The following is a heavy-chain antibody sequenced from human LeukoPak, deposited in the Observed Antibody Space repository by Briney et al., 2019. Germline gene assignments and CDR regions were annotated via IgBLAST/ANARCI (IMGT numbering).Heavy chain of an antibody. V-gene: IGHV4-4*02. J-gene: IGHJ5*02. CDR3: ARGWGWDYYGSGSYWFDP. CDR1: GGSISSSNW. D-gene: IGHD3-10*01. CDR2: IYHSGST. Sequence: SETLSLTCAVSGGSISSSNWWSWVRQPPGKGLEWIGEIYHSGSTNYNPSLKSRVTISVDKSKNQFSLKLSSVTAADTAVYYCARGWGWDYYGSGSYWFDPWGQGTLVTVSS.